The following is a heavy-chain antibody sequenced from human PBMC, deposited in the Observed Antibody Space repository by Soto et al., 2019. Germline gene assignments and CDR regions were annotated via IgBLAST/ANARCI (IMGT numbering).Heavy chain of an antibody. V-gene: IGHV3-49*03. CDR1: GFTFGDYA. Sequence: GGSLRLSCTASGFTFGDYAMSWFRQAPGKGLEWVGFIRSKAYGGTTEYAASVKGRSTISRDDSKSIAYLQMNSLKTEDTAVYYCIRVPSKTPWYTIGWGQGTTVTVSS. J-gene: IGHJ6*02. CDR2: IRSKAYGGTT. CDR3: IRVPSKTPWYTIG. D-gene: IGHD3-9*01.